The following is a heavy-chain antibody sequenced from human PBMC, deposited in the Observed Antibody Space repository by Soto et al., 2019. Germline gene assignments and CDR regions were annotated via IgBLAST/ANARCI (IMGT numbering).Heavy chain of an antibody. V-gene: IGHV3-21*01. CDR3: ARDQPLSTTVTTDYYYGMDV. D-gene: IGHD4-17*01. CDR1: GFTFSSYS. Sequence: EVQLVESGGGLVKPGGSLRLSCAASGFTFSSYSMNWVRQAPGKGLEWVSSISSSSSYIYYADSVKGRFTISRANAKYSLYLQMNSLRAEDTAVYYCARDQPLSTTVTTDYYYGMDVWGQGTTVTVSS. J-gene: IGHJ6*02. CDR2: ISSSSSYI.